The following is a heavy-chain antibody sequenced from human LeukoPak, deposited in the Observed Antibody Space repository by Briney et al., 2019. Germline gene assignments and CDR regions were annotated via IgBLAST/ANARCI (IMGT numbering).Heavy chain of an antibody. CDR2: ISARGDDA. D-gene: IGHD4-11*01. V-gene: IGHV3-23*01. CDR1: GFIFKTYA. J-gene: IGHJ4*02. Sequence: GGSLRLSCAAPGFIFKTYAMSWVRQAPGKGLEWVSVISARGDDAYYADFVKGRFTIPRDNSKNTLSLQMNILRAEDTAIYYCAKDIEVYSNYRTPFDYWGQGTLVTVSS. CDR3: AKDIEVYSNYRTPFDY.